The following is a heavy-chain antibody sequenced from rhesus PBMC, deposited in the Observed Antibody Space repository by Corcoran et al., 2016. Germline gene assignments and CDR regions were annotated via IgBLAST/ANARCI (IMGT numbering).Heavy chain of an antibody. CDR3: ASGAEYGNYYFDY. D-gene: IGHD4-35*01. CDR2: IYGSGSST. J-gene: IGHJ4*01. Sequence: QLQLQESGPGLVKPSETLSVTCAVSGGSISSSYWSWIRQAPGKGLEWIGYIYGSGSSTNYTPALTSRVTLSVSTSKNQLSLKLSSVTAADTAVYYCASGAEYGNYYFDYWGQGVLVTVSS. CDR1: GGSISSSY. V-gene: IGHV4-169*02.